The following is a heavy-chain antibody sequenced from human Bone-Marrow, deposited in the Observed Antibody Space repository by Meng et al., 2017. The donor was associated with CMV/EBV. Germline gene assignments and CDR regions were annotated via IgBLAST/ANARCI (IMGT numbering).Heavy chain of an antibody. D-gene: IGHD3-3*01. J-gene: IGHJ4*02. Sequence: SGPTLVKPTQTLTLTCTFSGLSVSTSGVGVGWIRQPPGKALEWLALIYWNDDKRYSPSLKTRLTITKDTSKNQVVLTMTTMDPVDTATYYCAHTDYDFWSGYYFLDYWGQGTLVTVSS. CDR3: AHTDYDFWSGYYFLDY. V-gene: IGHV2-5*01. CDR1: GLSVSTSGVG. CDR2: IYWNDDK.